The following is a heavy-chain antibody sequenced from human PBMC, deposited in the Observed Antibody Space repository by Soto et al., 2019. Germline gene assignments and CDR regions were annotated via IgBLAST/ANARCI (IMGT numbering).Heavy chain of an antibody. V-gene: IGHV1-69*13. J-gene: IGHJ5*02. CDR2: IIPFFGTT. D-gene: IGHD2-15*01. CDR3: ASRPVMEVAQYGNWFDP. Sequence: SVKVSCKASGGTFGSYPINWVRQAPGQGLEWMGGIIPFFGTTHSAQKFQGRLTITADESTSTTYMELSSLRSEDTAVYYCASRPVMEVAQYGNWFDPWGQGTLVTVSS. CDR1: GGTFGSYP.